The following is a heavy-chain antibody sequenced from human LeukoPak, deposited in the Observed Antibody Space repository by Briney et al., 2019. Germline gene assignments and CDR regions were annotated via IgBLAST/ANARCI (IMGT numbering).Heavy chain of an antibody. CDR3: ASSYDSSGSTGAFDI. Sequence: ASVKISCKASGGTFSSYAISWVQQAPGQGLEWMGGIIPIFGTANYAQKFQGRVTITADESTSTAYMELSSLRSEDTAVYYCASSYDSSGSTGAFDIWGQGTMVTVSS. CDR1: GGTFSSYA. CDR2: IIPIFGTA. J-gene: IGHJ3*02. D-gene: IGHD3-22*01. V-gene: IGHV1-69*13.